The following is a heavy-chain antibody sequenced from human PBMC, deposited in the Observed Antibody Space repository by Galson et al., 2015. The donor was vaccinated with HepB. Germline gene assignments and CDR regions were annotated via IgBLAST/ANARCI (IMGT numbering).Heavy chain of an antibody. D-gene: IGHD5-24*01. CDR1: GFTFSNYS. V-gene: IGHV3-21*01. Sequence: SLRLSCAASGFTFSNYSMNWVRQAPGKGLEWVSSISSSSSYIYYADSVKGRFTISRDNAKNSLYLQMNSLRAEDTAVYYCAREGDGYKDFDYWGQGTLVTVSS. J-gene: IGHJ4*02. CDR3: AREGDGYKDFDY. CDR2: ISSSSSYI.